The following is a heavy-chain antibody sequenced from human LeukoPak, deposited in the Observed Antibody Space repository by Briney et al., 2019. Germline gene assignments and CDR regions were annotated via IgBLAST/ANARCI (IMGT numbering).Heavy chain of an antibody. V-gene: IGHV4-59*01. CDR2: IYYSGST. Sequence: SETLSLTCTVSGGSISSYYWSWIRQPPGKGLEWIGYIYYSGSTNYNPSPKSRVTISVDTSKNQFSLKLSSVTAADTAVYYCARGIPSFKYYGMDVWGQGTTVTVSS. J-gene: IGHJ6*02. CDR1: GGSISSYY. CDR3: ARGIPSFKYYGMDV.